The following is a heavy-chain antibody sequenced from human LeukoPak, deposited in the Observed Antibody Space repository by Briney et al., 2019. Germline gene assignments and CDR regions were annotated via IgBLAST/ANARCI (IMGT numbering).Heavy chain of an antibody. Sequence: PSETLSLTCSVSGASISSFHWSWSRQPPGKGLEWIGYISYSGSTNCNPSLTSRVTVSVDTSKSQFSLKLSSVTAADTAIYYCAREVDYGDRIFDYWGQGTLVTVSS. CDR1: GASISSFH. D-gene: IGHD4-17*01. CDR3: AREVDYGDRIFDY. V-gene: IGHV4-59*01. J-gene: IGHJ4*02. CDR2: ISYSGST.